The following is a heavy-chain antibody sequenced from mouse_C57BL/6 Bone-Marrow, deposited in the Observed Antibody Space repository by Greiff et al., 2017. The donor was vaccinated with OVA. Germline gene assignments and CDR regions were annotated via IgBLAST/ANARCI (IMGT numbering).Heavy chain of an antibody. CDR1: GYTFTSYW. CDR3: AISSSYYYAMDY. J-gene: IGHJ4*01. Sequence: VKLQQPGAELVKPGASVKLSCKASGYTFTSYWMQWVKQRPGQGLEWIGEIDPSDSYTNYNQKFKGKATLTVDTSSSTAYMQLSSLTSEDSAVYYCAISSSYYYAMDYWGQGTSVTVSS. D-gene: IGHD1-1*01. V-gene: IGHV1-50*01. CDR2: IDPSDSYT.